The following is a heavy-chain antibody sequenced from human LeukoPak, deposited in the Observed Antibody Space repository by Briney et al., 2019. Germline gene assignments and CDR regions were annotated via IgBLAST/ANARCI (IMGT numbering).Heavy chain of an antibody. D-gene: IGHD1-1*01. CDR2: ISYDGRNK. CDR1: GFTFSSYA. V-gene: IGHV3-30*04. CDR3: ARELERHFDY. Sequence: GGSLRLSCAASGFTFSSYAMHWVRQAPGKGLEWVAVISYDGRNKYYADSVKGRFTISRDNSKNTLYLQMNSLRGEDTAVYYCARELERHFDYWGQGTLVTVSS. J-gene: IGHJ4*02.